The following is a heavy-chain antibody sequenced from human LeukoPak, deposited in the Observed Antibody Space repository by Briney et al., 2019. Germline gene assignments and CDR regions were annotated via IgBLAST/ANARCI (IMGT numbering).Heavy chain of an antibody. CDR3: ARNYGEDETFPGY. CDR2: ISYDGSNK. V-gene: IGHV3-30*04. J-gene: IGHJ4*02. D-gene: IGHD4-17*01. Sequence: SCKASGYTFTSYAMHWVRQAPGKGLEWVAVISYDGSNKYYADSVKGRFTISRDNSKNTLYLQMNSLRAEDTAVYYCARNYGEDETFPGYWGQGTLVTVSS. CDR1: GYTFTSYA.